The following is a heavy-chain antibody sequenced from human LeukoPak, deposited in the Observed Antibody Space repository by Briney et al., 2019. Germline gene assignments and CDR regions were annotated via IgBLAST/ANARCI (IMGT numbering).Heavy chain of an antibody. CDR3: TKRPSTDGYNS. Sequence: GGSLRLSCAASGFTFSSYAMSWVRQAPGKGLEWVSVISGSGGSTYSADSVKGRFTLSRDNFKNTLYLQMNSLRAEDTALYYCTKRPSTDGYNSWGQGTLVTVSS. CDR2: ISGSGGST. J-gene: IGHJ5*02. D-gene: IGHD5-24*01. CDR1: GFTFSSYA. V-gene: IGHV3-23*01.